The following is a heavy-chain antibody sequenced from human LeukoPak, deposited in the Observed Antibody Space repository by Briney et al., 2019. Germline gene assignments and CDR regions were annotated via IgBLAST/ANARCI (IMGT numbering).Heavy chain of an antibody. J-gene: IGHJ3*02. Sequence: SETLSLTCTVSGGSISNYYWTWIRQPPGKGLEWIGFIYYTGSTKYNPSLNSRVTMSIDTSRTQFSLMLSSAAAADTAVYYCARDDSGSYPYAFDIWGQGTLVTVSS. V-gene: IGHV4-59*01. CDR2: IYYTGST. D-gene: IGHD1-26*01. CDR3: ARDDSGSYPYAFDI. CDR1: GGSISNYY.